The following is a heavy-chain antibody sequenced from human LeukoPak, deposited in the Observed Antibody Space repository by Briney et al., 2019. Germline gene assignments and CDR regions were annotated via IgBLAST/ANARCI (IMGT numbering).Heavy chain of an antibody. V-gene: IGHV3-23*01. D-gene: IGHD4-17*01. CDR2: ISGSGGSR. CDR1: GFTFSS. J-gene: IGHJ4*02. CDR3: ARDHDYGDYRPDY. Sequence: GGSLRLSCAASGFTFSSWVRQAPGKGLEWVSTISGSGGSRSYADSVKGRFTISRDNSKNTLYLQMNSLRAEDAAVYYCARDHDYGDYRPDYWGQGTLVTVSS.